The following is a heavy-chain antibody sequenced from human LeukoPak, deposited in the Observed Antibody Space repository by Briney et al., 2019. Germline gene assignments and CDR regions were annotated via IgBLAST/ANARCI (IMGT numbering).Heavy chain of an antibody. CDR1: GYTFTSYD. V-gene: IGHV1-8*01. D-gene: IGHD3-3*01. Sequence: ASVKVSCKASGYTFTSYDINWVRQATGQGLEWVGWMNPNSGNTGYAQKFQGRVTMTRNTSISTAYMELSSLRSEDTAVYYCARGRSKKTIFRFLELFLYWGQGNLVTGSP. J-gene: IGHJ4*02. CDR3: ARGRSKKTIFRFLELFLY. CDR2: MNPNSGNT.